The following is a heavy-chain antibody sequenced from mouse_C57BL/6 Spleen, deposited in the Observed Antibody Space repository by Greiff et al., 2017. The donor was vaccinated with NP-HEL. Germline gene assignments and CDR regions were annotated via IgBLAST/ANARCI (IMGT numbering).Heavy chain of an antibody. CDR3: ERGSNYFYAMDY. CDR2: IYPSDSET. D-gene: IGHD2-5*01. CDR1: GYTFTSYW. J-gene: IGHJ4*01. Sequence: VQLQQPGAELVRPGSSVKLSCKASGYTFTSYWMDWVKQRPGQGLEWIGNIYPSDSETHYNQKFKDKATLTVDKSSSTAYMQLSSLTSEDSAVYYCERGSNYFYAMDYWGKGTSVTVSS. V-gene: IGHV1-61*01.